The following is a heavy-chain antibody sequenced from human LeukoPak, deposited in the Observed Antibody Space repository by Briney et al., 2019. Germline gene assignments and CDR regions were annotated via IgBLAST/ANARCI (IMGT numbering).Heavy chain of an antibody. CDR1: GFIFSNYA. CDR3: ARDRSGSRGYSGYDPSPW. CDR2: ISSNGDTT. D-gene: IGHD5-12*01. J-gene: IGHJ3*01. V-gene: IGHV3-64*01. Sequence: GGSLRLSCAASGFIFSNYAMHWVRQAPGKGLEFVSSISSNGDTTYYANSVKGRFTISRDNAKNSLYLQMNSLRAEDTAVYYCARDRSGSRGYSGYDPSPWWGQGTMVTVSS.